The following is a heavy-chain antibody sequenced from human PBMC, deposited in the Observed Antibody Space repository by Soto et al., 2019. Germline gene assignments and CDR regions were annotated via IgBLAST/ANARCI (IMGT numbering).Heavy chain of an antibody. CDR1: GGSFSGYY. Sequence: QVQLQQWGAGLLKPSETLSLTCAVYGGSFSGYYWSWIRQPPGKGLEWIGEINHSGSTNYNPSLKSRVTISVDTSKNQFSLKLSSVTAADTAVYYCARGREDQRLPYYYYYMDVWGKGTTVTVSS. J-gene: IGHJ6*03. V-gene: IGHV4-34*01. CDR2: INHSGST. CDR3: ARGREDQRLPYYYYYMDV. D-gene: IGHD2-2*01.